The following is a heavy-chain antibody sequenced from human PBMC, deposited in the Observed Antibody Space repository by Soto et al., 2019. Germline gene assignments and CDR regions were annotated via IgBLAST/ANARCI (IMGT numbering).Heavy chain of an antibody. D-gene: IGHD3-22*01. CDR1: GFTFSSYG. V-gene: IGHV3-33*01. CDR2: IWYDGSNK. Sequence: GGSLRLSCAASGFTFSSYGMHWVRQAPGKGLEWVAVIWYDGSNKYYADSVKGRFTISRDNSKNTLYLQMNSLRAEDTAVYYCARPLYYYDSSAYYPYYFDYWGQGTLVTVSS. CDR3: ARPLYYYDSSAYYPYYFDY. J-gene: IGHJ4*02.